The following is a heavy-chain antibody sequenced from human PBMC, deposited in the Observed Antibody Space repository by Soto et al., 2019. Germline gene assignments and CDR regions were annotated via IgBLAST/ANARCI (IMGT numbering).Heavy chain of an antibody. J-gene: IGHJ4*02. CDR2: IYYSGST. CDR1: GGSISSYY. V-gene: IGHV4-59*08. CDR3: ARHFYYDSSGYYYIDY. Sequence: PSETLSLTCTVSGGSISSYYWSWIRQPPGKGLEWIGYIYYSGSTNYNPSLKSRVTISVDTSKNQFSLKLSSVTAADTAVYYCARHFYYDSSGYYYIDYRGQGTLVTVSS. D-gene: IGHD3-22*01.